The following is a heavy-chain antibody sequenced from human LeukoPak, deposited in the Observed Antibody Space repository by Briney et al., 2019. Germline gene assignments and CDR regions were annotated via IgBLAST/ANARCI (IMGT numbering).Heavy chain of an antibody. D-gene: IGHD3-16*01. V-gene: IGHV3-30*18. Sequence: GGSLRHSCAASGFTFSRYGMHWVRQAPGKGLEWVAVISYDGTNKFYADSVKGRFTLSRDNSKNTLYLEMNSLRADDTAVYYCAKDQMIRWGSPIDDYWGEGTLITVSS. CDR1: GFTFSRYG. CDR3: AKDQMIRWGSPIDDY. J-gene: IGHJ4*02. CDR2: ISYDGTNK.